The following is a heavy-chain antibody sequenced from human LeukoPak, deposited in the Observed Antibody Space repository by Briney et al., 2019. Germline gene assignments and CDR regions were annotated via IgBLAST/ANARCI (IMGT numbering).Heavy chain of an antibody. V-gene: IGHV3-30-3*01. CDR1: GFTFGAYA. D-gene: IGHD6-13*01. CDR2: ISYDGNRE. Sequence: PGRSLKLSCAVSGFTFGAYAMHWVRQSPGKGLEGVALISYDGNREWYADSVKGRFTVSRDNSKNTLYLQMNSLRAEDTAVYYCARDSDSSSWYPPGYWGQGTLVTVSS. CDR3: ARDSDSSSWYPPGY. J-gene: IGHJ4*02.